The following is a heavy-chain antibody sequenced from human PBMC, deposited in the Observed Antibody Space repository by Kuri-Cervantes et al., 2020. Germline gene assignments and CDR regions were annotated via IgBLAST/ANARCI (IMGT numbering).Heavy chain of an antibody. D-gene: IGHD2-21*01. J-gene: IGHJ2*01. V-gene: IGHV3-23*01. CDR1: GFTFSSYA. CDR2: ISGSGGST. Sequence: GESLKISCAASGFTFSSYAMSWVRQVPGKGLECVSTISGSGGSTFYAGSVKGRFTISRDNSKNTLYLQMNSLRAEDTAVYYCAREIPRYFDLWGRGTLVTVSS. CDR3: AREIPRYFDL.